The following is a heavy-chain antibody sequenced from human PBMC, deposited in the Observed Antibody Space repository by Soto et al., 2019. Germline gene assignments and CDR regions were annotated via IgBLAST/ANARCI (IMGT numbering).Heavy chain of an antibody. CDR2: INHSGST. V-gene: IGHV4-34*01. CDR1: GGSFSGYY. D-gene: IGHD6-19*01. J-gene: IGHJ6*03. Sequence: QVQLQQWGAGLLKPSETLSLTCAVYGGSFSGYYWSWIRQPPGKGLEWIGEINHSGSTNYNPSLKSRVTISVDTSKNQFSLKLSSVTAADTAVYYCARGPEIQQWLVYRGYYYYMDVWGKGTTVTVSS. CDR3: ARGPEIQQWLVYRGYYYYMDV.